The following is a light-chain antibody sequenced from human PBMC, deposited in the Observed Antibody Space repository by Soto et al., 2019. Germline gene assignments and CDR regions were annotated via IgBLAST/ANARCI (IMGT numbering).Light chain of an antibody. J-gene: IGKJ4*01. CDR1: QSVRRY. V-gene: IGKV3-11*01. Sequence: EIVLTQSPATLSLSPGERATLSCRASQSVRRYLAWYQHKPGQSPRLLIYDASNRAPGIPARFSGSGSVTDFTLANSSLEPEDFAVYYCQQRSDWPSSFGGGTKLQIK. CDR2: DAS. CDR3: QQRSDWPSS.